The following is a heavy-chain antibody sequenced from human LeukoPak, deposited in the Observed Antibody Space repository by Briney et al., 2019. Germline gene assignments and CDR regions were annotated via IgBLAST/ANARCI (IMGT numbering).Heavy chain of an antibody. V-gene: IGHV1-2*02. CDR1: GYTFTGYY. J-gene: IGHJ5*02. D-gene: IGHD3-10*01. Sequence: ASVKVSCKASGYTFTGYYMHWVRQAPGQGLEWMGSINPNSVGTNYAQKFQGRVTMTRDTSTSTAYMELSRLRSDDTAVYYCTRPPQHYHGSRRARGTDNWFDPRGQGTLVTVSS. CDR2: INPNSVGT. CDR3: TRPPQHYHGSRRARGTDNWFDP.